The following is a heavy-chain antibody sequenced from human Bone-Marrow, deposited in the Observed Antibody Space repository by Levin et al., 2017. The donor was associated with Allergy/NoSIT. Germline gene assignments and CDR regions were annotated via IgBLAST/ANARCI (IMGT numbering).Heavy chain of an antibody. J-gene: IGHJ5*02. V-gene: IGHV4-39*01. Sequence: PSETLSLTCTVSGGSIYTGLYYWAWIRQPPGTGLEYIVNIYYSGSTNYNPSLKSRVTMSVDTSNNQFSLKLSSMTAADPAMYYCARQHYGRGRVDPWGRGTLVTGSS. CDR2: IYYSGST. D-gene: IGHD3-16*01. CDR1: GGSIYTGLYY. CDR3: ARQHYGRGRVDP.